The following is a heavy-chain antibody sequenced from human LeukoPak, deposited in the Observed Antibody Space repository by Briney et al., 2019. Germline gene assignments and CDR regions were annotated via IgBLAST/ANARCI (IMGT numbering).Heavy chain of an antibody. D-gene: IGHD3-3*01. Sequence: PSETLSLTCTVSGGSISSYYWSWIRQPPGKGLEWIGYSFFSGSTNYNPSLKSRVTISVDTSKNQFSLKLSSVTAADTAVYYCARQVGYDFWSGYYFLAPGGVWFDPWGQGTLVTVSS. CDR1: GGSISSYY. J-gene: IGHJ5*02. CDR2: SFFSGST. CDR3: ARQVGYDFWSGYYFLAPGGVWFDP. V-gene: IGHV4-59*08.